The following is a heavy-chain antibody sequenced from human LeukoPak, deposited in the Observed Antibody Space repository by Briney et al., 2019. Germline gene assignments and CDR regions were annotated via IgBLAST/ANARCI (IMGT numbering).Heavy chain of an antibody. J-gene: IGHJ4*02. CDR2: ISGSGGST. CDR1: GFTFSSYG. Sequence: GGSLRLSCAASGFTFSSYGMSWVRQAPGKGLEWVSAISGSGGSTYYADSVKGRFTISRDNSKNTLYLQMNSLRAEDTAVYYCAKRLVGATGYFDYWGQGTLVTVSS. D-gene: IGHD1-26*01. CDR3: AKRLVGATGYFDY. V-gene: IGHV3-23*01.